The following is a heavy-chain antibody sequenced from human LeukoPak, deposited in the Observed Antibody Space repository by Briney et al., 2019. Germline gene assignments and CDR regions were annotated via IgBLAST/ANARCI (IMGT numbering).Heavy chain of an antibody. CDR1: GGTFSSYA. J-gene: IGHJ6*02. Sequence: GSSVKVSCKASGGTFSSYAISWVRQAPGQGLEWMGRIIPILGISNYAQKFQGRVTITADKSTSTAYMELSSLRSEDTAVYYCARDWTVATIKGGYYGMDVWGQGTTVTVSS. CDR3: ARDWTVATIKGGYYGMDV. CDR2: IIPILGIS. V-gene: IGHV1-69*04. D-gene: IGHD5-12*01.